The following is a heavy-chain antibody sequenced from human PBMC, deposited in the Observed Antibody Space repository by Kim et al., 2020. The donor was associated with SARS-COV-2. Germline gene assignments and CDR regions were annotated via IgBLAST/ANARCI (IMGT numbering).Heavy chain of an antibody. Sequence: NPSHKSRVTISVDTSRNQFSLKLSSVTAADTAVYYCAPQGYYGSGSPFDYWGQGTLVTVSS. CDR3: APQGYYGSGSPFDY. D-gene: IGHD3-10*01. V-gene: IGHV4-34*01. J-gene: IGHJ4*02.